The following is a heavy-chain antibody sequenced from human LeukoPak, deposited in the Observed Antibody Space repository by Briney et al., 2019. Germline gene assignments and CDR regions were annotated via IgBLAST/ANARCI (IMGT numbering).Heavy chain of an antibody. CDR2: IKQDGSEK. D-gene: IGHD6-19*01. CDR1: GFTFSSYW. CDR3: TRGGSGSGWYEPRDY. J-gene: IGHJ4*02. V-gene: IGHV3-7*02. Sequence: GGSLRLSCAASGFTFSSYWMSWVRQAPGKGLEWVANIKQDGSEKYYVDSVKGRFTISRDNAKNTLYLQMNSLRADDTAVYFCTRGGSGSGWYEPRDYWGQGTLVTVSS.